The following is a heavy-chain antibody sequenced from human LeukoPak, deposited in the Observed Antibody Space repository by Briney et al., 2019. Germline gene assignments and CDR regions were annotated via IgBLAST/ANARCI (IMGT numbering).Heavy chain of an antibody. CDR3: ARDQFRSSFDY. CDR2: IHSSGTS. J-gene: IGHJ4*02. V-gene: IGHV4-4*07. CDR1: GASISNYY. Sequence: SETLSLTCTVSGASISNYYWTWIRQPAGKGLEWIGRIHSSGTSYYNSPLRSRVTMSIDTSQNQFSLKLTAVTAADTAVYYCARDQFRSSFDYWGQGTLVTVSS.